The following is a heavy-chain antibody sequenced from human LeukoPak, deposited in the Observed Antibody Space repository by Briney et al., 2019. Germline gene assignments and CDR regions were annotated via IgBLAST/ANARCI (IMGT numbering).Heavy chain of an antibody. D-gene: IGHD3-22*01. CDR3: ARDRSLTMIVVVDDAFDI. V-gene: IGHV1-18*01. J-gene: IGHJ3*02. CDR2: ISAYNGNT. CDR1: GYTFTSYG. Sequence: ASVKVSCKASGYTFTSYGISWVRQAPGQGLEWMGWISAYNGNTNYAQKLQGRVTMATDTSTSTAYMELRSLRSDDTAVYYCARDRSLTMIVVVDDAFDIWGQGTMVTVSS.